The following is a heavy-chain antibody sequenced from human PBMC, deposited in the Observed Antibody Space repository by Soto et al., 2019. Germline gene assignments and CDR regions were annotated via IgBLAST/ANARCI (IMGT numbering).Heavy chain of an antibody. Sequence: ASVKVSCKASGYTFTSYCISWVRQAPGQGLEWMGWISAYNGNTNYAQKLQGRVTMTTDTSTSTAYMELRSLRSDDTAVYYCARNLYYYDSSGYPVDYWGQGTLVTVSS. CDR3: ARNLYYYDSSGYPVDY. V-gene: IGHV1-18*04. J-gene: IGHJ4*02. CDR1: GYTFTSYC. CDR2: ISAYNGNT. D-gene: IGHD3-22*01.